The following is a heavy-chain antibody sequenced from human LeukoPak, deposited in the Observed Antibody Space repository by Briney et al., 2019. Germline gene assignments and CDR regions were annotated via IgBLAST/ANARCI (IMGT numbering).Heavy chain of an antibody. V-gene: IGHV4-59*08. J-gene: IGHJ6*02. CDR1: GGSISSYY. CDR3: ARHGPSYYYGMDV. Sequence: PSETLSLTCTVSGGSISSYYWSWIRQPPGKGLEWIGYIYYSGSTNYNPSLKSRVTISVDTSKNQFSLKLSSVTAADTAVYYCARHGPSYYYGMDVWGQGTTVTVSS. CDR2: IYYSGST.